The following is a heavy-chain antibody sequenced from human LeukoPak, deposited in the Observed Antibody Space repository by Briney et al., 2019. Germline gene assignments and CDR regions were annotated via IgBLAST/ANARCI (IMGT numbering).Heavy chain of an antibody. CDR2: IIPILGIA. D-gene: IGHD5-12*01. CDR1: RGTFSSYA. V-gene: IGHV1-69*04. J-gene: IGHJ4*02. CDR3: AKDLEYSGYDKWGLSDY. Sequence: SVKVSCKASRGTFSSYAISWVRQAPGQGLEWMGRIIPILGIANYAQKFQGRVTITADKSTSTAYMELSSLRSEDTAVYYCAKDLEYSGYDKWGLSDYWGQGTLVTVSS.